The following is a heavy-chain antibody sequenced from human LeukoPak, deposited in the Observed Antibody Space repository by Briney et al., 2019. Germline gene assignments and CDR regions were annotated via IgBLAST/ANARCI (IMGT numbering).Heavy chain of an antibody. J-gene: IGHJ6*04. V-gene: IGHV3-21*01. CDR1: GFTFSSYS. Sequence: GGSLRLSCAASGFTFSSYSMNWVRQAPGKGLEWVSSISSSSSYIYYADSVKGRFTVSRDNAKNSLYLQMNSLRAEDTAVYYCASRGDRSDYYYGMDVWGKGTTVTVSS. CDR3: ASRGDRSDYYYGMDV. CDR2: ISSSSSYI.